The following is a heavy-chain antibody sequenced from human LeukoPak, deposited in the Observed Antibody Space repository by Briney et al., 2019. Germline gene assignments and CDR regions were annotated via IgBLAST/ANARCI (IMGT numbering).Heavy chain of an antibody. CDR3: AKDLRPSYYYDSSGYGDY. D-gene: IGHD3-22*01. V-gene: IGHV3-23*01. J-gene: IGHJ4*02. CDR1: GFTFSSYA. CDR2: ISGSGGTT. Sequence: PGGSLRLSCAASGFTFSSYAMSWVRQAPGKGLEWFSSISGSGGTTYYADSVKGRFTISRDNSKNTLYLQMNSLRAEDTAVYYCAKDLRPSYYYDSSGYGDYWGQGTLVTVSS.